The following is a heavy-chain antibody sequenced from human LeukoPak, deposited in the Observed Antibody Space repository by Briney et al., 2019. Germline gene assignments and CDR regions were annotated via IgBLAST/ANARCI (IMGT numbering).Heavy chain of an antibody. V-gene: IGHV3-7*01. Sequence: GGSLRLSCAASGFILSNHWMTWVRQAPGKGPEWVANMNKDGSEKYYVDSVKGRFTISRDTAKNSLYLQMNNLRAEDTAVYYCARDLGDCSSTSCYGDAFDIWGQGTMVTVSS. D-gene: IGHD2-2*01. CDR3: ARDLGDCSSTSCYGDAFDI. CDR1: GFILSNHW. J-gene: IGHJ3*02. CDR2: MNKDGSEK.